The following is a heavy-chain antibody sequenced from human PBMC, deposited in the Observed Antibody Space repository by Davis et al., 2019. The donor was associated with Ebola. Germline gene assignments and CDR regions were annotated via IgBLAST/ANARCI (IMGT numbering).Heavy chain of an antibody. V-gene: IGHV4-31*03. CDR3: ARYCSGGSCYYYYGMDV. CDR1: GGSISSGGYY. Sequence: SETLSLTCTVSGGSISSGGYYWSWIRQHPGKGLEWIGYIYYSGSTYYNPSLKSRVTTSVDTSKNQFSLKLSSVTAADTAVYYCARYCSGGSCYYYYGMDVWGQGTTVTVSS. CDR2: IYYSGST. J-gene: IGHJ6*02. D-gene: IGHD2-15*01.